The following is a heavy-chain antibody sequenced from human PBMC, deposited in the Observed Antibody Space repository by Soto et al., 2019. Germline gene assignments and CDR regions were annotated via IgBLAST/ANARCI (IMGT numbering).Heavy chain of an antibody. CDR1: GFTFSDYY. CDR3: ARDHHRYSGYDYVDY. V-gene: IGHV3-11*05. CDR2: ISSSSSYT. J-gene: IGHJ4*02. D-gene: IGHD5-12*01. Sequence: QVQLVESGGGLVKPGGSLRLSCAASGFTFSDYYMSWIRQAPGKGLEWVSYISSSSSYTNYADSVKGRFPISRDNAKNSLYLQMNSPRAEDTAVYYCARDHHRYSGYDYVDYWGQGTLVTVSS.